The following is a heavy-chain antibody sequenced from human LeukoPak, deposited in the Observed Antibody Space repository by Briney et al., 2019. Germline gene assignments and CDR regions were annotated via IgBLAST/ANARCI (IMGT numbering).Heavy chain of an antibody. V-gene: IGHV4-61*01. D-gene: IGHD4-17*01. CDR1: GGSISSSSYY. CDR2: IYYSGST. Sequence: PSETLSLTCTVSGGSISSSSYYWSWIRQPPGKGLEWIGYIYYSGSTNYNPSLKSRVTISVDTSKNQFSLKLSSVTAADTAVYYCAGSDYGEDFRGDASDIWGQGTMVTVSS. J-gene: IGHJ3*02. CDR3: AGSDYGEDFRGDASDI.